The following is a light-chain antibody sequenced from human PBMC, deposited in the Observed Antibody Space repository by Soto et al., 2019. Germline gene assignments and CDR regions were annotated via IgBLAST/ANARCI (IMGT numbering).Light chain of an antibody. V-gene: IGKV3D-20*02. CDR2: DAS. Sequence: EMVLSQSPATLSLSPGGRATLSCGAIQSVSSSYLAWYQQKPGLAPRLLIYDASTRATGIPARFSGSGSETDFTLTITSLEPEDFAVYYCQQRNNWPPITFGQGTRLEIK. J-gene: IGKJ5*01. CDR1: QSVSSSY. CDR3: QQRNNWPPIT.